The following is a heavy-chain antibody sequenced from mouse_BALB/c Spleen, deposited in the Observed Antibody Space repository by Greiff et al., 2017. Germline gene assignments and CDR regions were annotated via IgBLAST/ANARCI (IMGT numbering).Heavy chain of an antibody. CDR3: ARHEQLALPLFAY. J-gene: IGHJ3*01. D-gene: IGHD3-1*01. Sequence: EVMLLESGGGLVKPGGSLKLSCAASGFAFSSYDMSWVRQTPEKRLEWVAYISSGGGSTDYPATVKGRFTITRDNAKNTLYLQMSSLKSEDTAMYDCARHEQLALPLFAYWGQGTLVTVSA. CDR1: GFAFSSYD. CDR2: ISSGGGST. V-gene: IGHV5-12-1*01.